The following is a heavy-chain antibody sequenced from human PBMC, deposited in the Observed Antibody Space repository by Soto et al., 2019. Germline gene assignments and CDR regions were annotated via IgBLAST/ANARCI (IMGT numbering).Heavy chain of an antibody. D-gene: IGHD3-22*01. CDR2: IYQSGST. CDR3: ARELLFYDSDGFSWDDDFDI. J-gene: IGHJ3*02. V-gene: IGHV4-30-2*01. Sequence: SETLSLTCAVSGGSLSSSAYSWSWIRQPPGKGLEWIGFIYQSGSTYYNPSLKSRVTMSLDRPKNQFSLKLSSVTAADTAVYYCARELLFYDSDGFSWDDDFDIWGQGTMVTVS. CDR1: GGSLSSSAYS.